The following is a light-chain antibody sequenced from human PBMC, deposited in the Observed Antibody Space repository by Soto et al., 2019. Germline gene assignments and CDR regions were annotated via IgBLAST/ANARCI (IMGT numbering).Light chain of an antibody. CDR1: QSISSY. J-gene: IGKJ1*01. Sequence: DLHMTQSLSSLSASVGDRVTITCRASQSISSYLNWYQQKPGKAPKLLIYAASSLQSRVPSRFSGSGSGTDFTLTISSLQPEDFATYYCQQSYSTPWTFGQGTKVEIK. CDR2: AAS. CDR3: QQSYSTPWT. V-gene: IGKV1-39*01.